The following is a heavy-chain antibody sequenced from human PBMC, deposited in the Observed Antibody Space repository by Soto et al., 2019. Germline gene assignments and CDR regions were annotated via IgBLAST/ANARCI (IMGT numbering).Heavy chain of an antibody. CDR3: AKELELYTSGCDY. CDR1: GYTFRSYA. Sequence: GWSMRLCCAASGYTFRSYAMSWVRQDTGKGLEWVSSISGNGGSTYYADSVKGRFTISRDNSKNTLYLQMNSLRAEDTAVYYCAKELELYTSGCDYWGQGTPVTGSS. D-gene: IGHD6-19*01. CDR2: ISGNGGST. J-gene: IGHJ4*02. V-gene: IGHV3-23*01.